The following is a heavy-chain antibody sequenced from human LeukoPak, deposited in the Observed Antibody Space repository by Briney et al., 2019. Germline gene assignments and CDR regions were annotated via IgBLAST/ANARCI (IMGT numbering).Heavy chain of an antibody. J-gene: IGHJ4*02. CDR2: ISGSGGNT. Sequence: PGGSLRLSCAASGFTFSSYAMSWVRQAPGKGLEWVSAISGSGGNTYYADSVKGRFTISRDSSKNTLYLQMNSLRAEDTVVYYCANPRLGDYWGQGTLVTVSS. CDR3: ANPRLGDY. D-gene: IGHD6-19*01. V-gene: IGHV3-23*01. CDR1: GFTFSSYA.